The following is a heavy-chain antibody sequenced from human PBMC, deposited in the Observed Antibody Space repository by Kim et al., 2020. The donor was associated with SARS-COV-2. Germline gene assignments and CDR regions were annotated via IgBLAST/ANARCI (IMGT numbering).Heavy chain of an antibody. J-gene: IGHJ4*02. CDR3: ARVRRGGYNLAF. V-gene: IGHV1-8*01. CDR1: GYTFTSYD. D-gene: IGHD6-25*01. Sequence: ASVKVSCKASGYTFTSYDLHWVRQASGQGPEWMGSMSPHTANTRYRQDLQGRVNLTWNTSISTAYLGLSSLKSEDSAVYYCARVRRGGYNLAFWGQGTRVTVSS. CDR2: MSPHTANT.